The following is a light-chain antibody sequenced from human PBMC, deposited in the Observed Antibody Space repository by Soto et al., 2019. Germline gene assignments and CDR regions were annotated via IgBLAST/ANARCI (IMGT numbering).Light chain of an antibody. CDR1: QSIDIY. J-gene: IGKJ1*01. CDR2: AAS. CDR3: QQSYSIFRT. V-gene: IGKV1-39*01. Sequence: DIQMTQSPSSLSASVGDRITITCRASQSIDIYLNWYQQKPGKAPELLVNAASSLQGGVPSRFSGSGSGTDFTLTISSLQPEDFATYYCQQSYSIFRTFGQGTKVEIK.